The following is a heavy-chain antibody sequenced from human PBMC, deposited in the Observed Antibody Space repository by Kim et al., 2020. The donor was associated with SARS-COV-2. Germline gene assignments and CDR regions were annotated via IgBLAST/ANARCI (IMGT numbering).Heavy chain of an antibody. J-gene: IGHJ4*02. D-gene: IGHD3-22*01. CDR3: ARHSPLSGYFDH. CDR1: SSSHS. CDR2: MYYFGDT. Sequence: SSSHSWGWVRQPPGKGLAWIGSMYYFGDTHYNPSLKSRVTISVDTSKNQVSLRLNSVTAADTALYYCARHSPLSGYFDHWGQGTPVTVSS. V-gene: IGHV4-39*01.